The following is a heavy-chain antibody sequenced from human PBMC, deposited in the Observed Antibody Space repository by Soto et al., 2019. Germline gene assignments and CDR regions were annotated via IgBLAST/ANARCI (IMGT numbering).Heavy chain of an antibody. D-gene: IGHD3-16*01. CDR2: INWKSDI. CDR1: GFTFDDKA. J-gene: IGHJ4*02. V-gene: IGHV3-9*01. CDR3: AISQDRGGRTTLIY. Sequence: PXGSLRLSCPVPGFTFDDKAMHWVRQAPEKGLEWVSGINWKSDIGYADSVKGRFTISRDNAENSLYLQMNSLRAEDTALYYCAISQDRGGRTTLIYWGQGTQVTVSS.